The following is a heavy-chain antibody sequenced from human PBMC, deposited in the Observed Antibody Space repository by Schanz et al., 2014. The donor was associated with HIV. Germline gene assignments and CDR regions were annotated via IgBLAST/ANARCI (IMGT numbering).Heavy chain of an antibody. CDR2: ISGGGAGT. D-gene: IGHD1-26*01. Sequence: EVQMLESGGGSVQPGGSLRLSCAASGFTFSNFAMSWVRQAPGKGLEWVSAISGGGAGTYYADSVKGRLTISRDNSKNTLYLQMNSLRAEDTAVYYCAREREESIAYYYYGMDVWGQGTAVTVSS. J-gene: IGHJ6*02. CDR3: AREREESIAYYYYGMDV. CDR1: GFTFSNFA. V-gene: IGHV3-23*01.